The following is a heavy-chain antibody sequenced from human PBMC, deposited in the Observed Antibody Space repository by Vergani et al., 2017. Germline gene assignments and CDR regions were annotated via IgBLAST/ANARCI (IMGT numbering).Heavy chain of an antibody. CDR1: GFSLTSSGMR. D-gene: IGHD3-22*01. CDR3: ARMAYDSSGYYKLDY. J-gene: IGHJ4*02. CDR2: IDWDDDK. Sequence: QVTFKESGPALVNPRQALTLTCTFSGFSLTSSGMRVSWFRQSPGKALEWLARIDWDDDKYYSTSLKTRLTISKDTSKNQVVLTMTNMDPVDTATYYCARMAYDSSGYYKLDYWGQGTLVTVSS. V-gene: IGHV2-70*04.